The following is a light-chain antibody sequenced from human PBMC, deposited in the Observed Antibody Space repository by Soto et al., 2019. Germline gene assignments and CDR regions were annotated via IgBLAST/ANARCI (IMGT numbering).Light chain of an antibody. Sequence: QSVLTQPPSASGTPGQRVTISCSGSGSNIGSNTVNWYQQLPGTAPKLLIYSNNQRPSGVPDRFSGSKSGTSASLAISGLQSEDEADYYCAAWDDSLNGGVFGGGTKLTVL. V-gene: IGLV1-44*01. CDR2: SNN. CDR1: GSNIGSNT. J-gene: IGLJ3*02. CDR3: AAWDDSLNGGV.